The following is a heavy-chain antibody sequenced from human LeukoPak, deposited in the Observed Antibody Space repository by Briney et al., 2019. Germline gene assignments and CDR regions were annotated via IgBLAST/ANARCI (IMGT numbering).Heavy chain of an antibody. CDR1: GFTFSSYW. J-gene: IGHJ4*02. CDR3: ARDGRGSFADY. Sequence: GGSLRLSCAASGFTFSSYWMSWVRQAPGKVLEGVANIKQDGSEKYYVDSVKGRFTISRDNAKNSLYLQMNSLRAEDTAVYYCARDGRGSFADYWGQGTLVTVSS. V-gene: IGHV3-7*01. D-gene: IGHD1-26*01. CDR2: IKQDGSEK.